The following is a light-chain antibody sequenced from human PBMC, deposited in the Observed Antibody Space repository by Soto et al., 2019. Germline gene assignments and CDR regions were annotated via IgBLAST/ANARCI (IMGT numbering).Light chain of an antibody. CDR3: QQYDTYPRT. J-gene: IGKJ1*01. CDR2: ASF. CDR1: QGIRNY. V-gene: IGKV1-16*01. Sequence: DIQMTQSPSSVSASVGDRVTITCRASQGIRNYLAWFQQQPGKAPKSLIYASFRLQSGVPSRFSASASGTNFTLTIASLQPEDFATYHCQQYDTYPRTFGQGTKVEIK.